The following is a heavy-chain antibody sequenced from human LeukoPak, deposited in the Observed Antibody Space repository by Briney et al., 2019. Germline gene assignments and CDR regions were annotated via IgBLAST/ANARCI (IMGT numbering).Heavy chain of an antibody. D-gene: IGHD5-18*01. Sequence: SVKVSCKASGGTFSSYAISWVRQAPGQGLEWMGGIIPIFGTANYAQKFQGRVTITADESTSTAYMELSSLRSDDTAVYYCARIQDVDTAMVTQFDYWGQGTLVTVSS. V-gene: IGHV1-69*13. CDR3: ARIQDVDTAMVTQFDY. CDR1: GGTFSSYA. J-gene: IGHJ4*02. CDR2: IIPIFGTA.